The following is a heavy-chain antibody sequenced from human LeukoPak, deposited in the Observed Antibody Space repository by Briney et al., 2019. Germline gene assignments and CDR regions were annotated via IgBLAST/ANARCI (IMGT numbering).Heavy chain of an antibody. V-gene: IGHV1-24*01. CDR1: GYTLTELS. CDR2: FDPEDGET. Sequence: ASVKVSCKVSGYTLTELSMHWVRQAPGKGLEWMGGFDPEDGETIYAQKFQGRVTMTEDTSTDTAYMELSSLRSEDTAVYYCATISYYGSGSSPALNAFDIWGQGTMVTVSS. CDR3: ATISYYGSGSSPALNAFDI. J-gene: IGHJ3*02. D-gene: IGHD3-10*01.